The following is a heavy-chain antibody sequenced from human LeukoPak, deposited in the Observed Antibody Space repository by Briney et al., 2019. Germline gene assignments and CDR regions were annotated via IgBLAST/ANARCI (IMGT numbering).Heavy chain of an antibody. Sequence: GGSLRLSCAASGFTFSSYAMSWVRQAPGKGLEWVSAISGSGGSTYYADSVKGRFTISRDNSKNTLYLQMNSLRAEDTAVYYCANEMDASYLIVLMVYAIAYWGQGTLVTVSS. CDR2: ISGSGGST. CDR1: GFTFSSYA. J-gene: IGHJ1*01. V-gene: IGHV3-23*01. D-gene: IGHD2-8*01. CDR3: ANEMDASYLIVLMVYAIAY.